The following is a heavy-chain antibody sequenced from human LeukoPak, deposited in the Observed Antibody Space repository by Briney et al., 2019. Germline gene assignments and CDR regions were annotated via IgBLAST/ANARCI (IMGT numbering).Heavy chain of an antibody. Sequence: GGSLRLSCAASGFTFSSYGMHWVRQAPGKGLEWVAVISYDGSNKYYADSVKGRFTISRDNSKNTLYLQMNSLRAEDTAVYYCAKDYYGSVDYWGQGTLVTVSP. CDR3: AKDYYGSVDY. CDR2: ISYDGSNK. V-gene: IGHV3-30*18. J-gene: IGHJ4*02. CDR1: GFTFSSYG. D-gene: IGHD3-10*01.